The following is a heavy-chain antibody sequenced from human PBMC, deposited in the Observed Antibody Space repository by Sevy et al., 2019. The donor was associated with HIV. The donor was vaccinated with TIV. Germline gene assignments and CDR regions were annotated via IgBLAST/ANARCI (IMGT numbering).Heavy chain of an antibody. V-gene: IGHV3-9*01. D-gene: IGHD2-15*01. Sequence: GGSLRLSCAGSGFTFGDYAMHWVRQVPGKGLEWVSGISWNSGALDHADSVRGRFTISRDNAKSSLYLQMNSLPLEYTALYYCARAQGYCVIERSYGGSVNAFDFWGQGTMVTVSS. CDR1: GFTFGDYA. J-gene: IGHJ3*01. CDR3: ARAQGYCVIERSYGGSVNAFDF. CDR2: ISWNSGAL.